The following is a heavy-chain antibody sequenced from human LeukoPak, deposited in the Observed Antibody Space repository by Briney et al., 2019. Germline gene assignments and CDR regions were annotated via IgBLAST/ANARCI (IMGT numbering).Heavy chain of an antibody. V-gene: IGHV4-34*01. CDR3: ASTRGLRGHGMDV. D-gene: IGHD3-10*01. CDR2: INHSGST. J-gene: IGHJ6*02. Sequence: SETLSLTCAVYGGSFSGYYWSWIRQPPGKGLEWIGEINHSGSTNYNPSLKSRVTISVDTSKNQFSLKLSSVTAADTAVYYCASTRGLRGHGMDVWGQGTTVTVSS. CDR1: GGSFSGYY.